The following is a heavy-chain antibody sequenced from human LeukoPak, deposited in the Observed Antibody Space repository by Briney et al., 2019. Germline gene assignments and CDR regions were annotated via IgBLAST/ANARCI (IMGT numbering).Heavy chain of an antibody. J-gene: IGHJ4*02. D-gene: IGHD6-13*01. CDR3: ARAGTKIAAAGTRIFDY. CDR2: ISAYNGNT. CDR1: GYTFTNYG. Sequence: ASVKVSCKASGYTFTNYGISWVRQAPGQGLEWMGWISAYNGNTNYAQKLQGRVTMTTDTSTSTAYMELRSLRSDDTAVYYCARAGTKIAAAGTRIFDYWGQGTLVTVSS. V-gene: IGHV1-18*01.